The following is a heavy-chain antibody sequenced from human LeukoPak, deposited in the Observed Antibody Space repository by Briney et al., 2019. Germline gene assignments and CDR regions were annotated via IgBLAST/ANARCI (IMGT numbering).Heavy chain of an antibody. Sequence: SETLSLTCTVSGGSISSYYWSWIRQPPGKGLEWIGYIYYSGSTNYNPSLKSRVTISVDTSKNQFSLKLSSVTAADTAVYYCAREGGSGWAPPDYWGQGTLVTVSS. J-gene: IGHJ4*02. CDR3: AREGGSGWAPPDY. CDR2: IYYSGST. CDR1: GGSISSYY. D-gene: IGHD6-19*01. V-gene: IGHV4-59*01.